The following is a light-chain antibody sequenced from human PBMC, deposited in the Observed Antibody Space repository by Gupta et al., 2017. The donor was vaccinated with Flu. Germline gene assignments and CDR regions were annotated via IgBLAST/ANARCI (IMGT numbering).Light chain of an antibody. V-gene: IGKV3-20*01. CDR3: QQYGSSLAFT. CDR1: QSGSSSY. Sequence: TMSVPPGERACMSCRGSQSGSSSYLAWYQQKPGQDPRIRIYGESSRATGIPDRISGSGSGTDFTLTISRLEPEDFVVYYCQQYGSSLAFTFGHGTKVDIK. J-gene: IGKJ3*01. CDR2: GES.